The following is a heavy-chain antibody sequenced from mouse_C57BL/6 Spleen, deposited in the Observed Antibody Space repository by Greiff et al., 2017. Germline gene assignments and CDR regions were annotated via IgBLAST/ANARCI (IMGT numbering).Heavy chain of an antibody. D-gene: IGHD2-1*01. CDR1: GYTFTDYE. CDR2: IDPETGGT. Sequence: VQLVESGAELVRPGASVTLSCKASGYTFTDYEMHWVKQTPVHGLEWIGAIDPETGGTAYNQKFKGKAILTADKSSSTAYMELRSLTSEDSAVYYCTRRGGNSYFDYWGQGTTLTVSS. CDR3: TRRGGNSYFDY. V-gene: IGHV1-15*01. J-gene: IGHJ2*01.